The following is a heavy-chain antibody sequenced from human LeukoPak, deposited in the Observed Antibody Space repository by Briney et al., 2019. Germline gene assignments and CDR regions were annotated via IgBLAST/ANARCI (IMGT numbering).Heavy chain of an antibody. Sequence: GGSLRLSCAASGLTVSSNYMSWVRQAPGKGLECVSVIYSGGSTYYADSVKGRFTISRDNSGNTLYLQMNSLRAEDTAAYYCAVANPYTSGWYYFDYWGQGTLVTVPS. J-gene: IGHJ4*02. CDR2: IYSGGST. D-gene: IGHD6-19*01. V-gene: IGHV3-53*01. CDR1: GLTVSSNY. CDR3: AVANPYTSGWYYFDY.